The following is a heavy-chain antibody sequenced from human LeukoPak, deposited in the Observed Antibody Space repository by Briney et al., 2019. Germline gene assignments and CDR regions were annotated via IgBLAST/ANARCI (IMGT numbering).Heavy chain of an antibody. CDR1: GFTFSSYG. CDR2: IRYDGSNK. CDR3: AKDRGGLRSVPAAIAY. J-gene: IGHJ4*02. D-gene: IGHD2-2*02. V-gene: IGHV3-30*02. Sequence: GGSLRLSCAASGFTFSSYGMHWVRQAPGKGLEWVAFIRYDGSNKYYADSAKGRFTISRDNSKNTLYLQMNSLRAEDTAVYYCAKDRGGLRSVPAAIAYWGQGTLVTVSS.